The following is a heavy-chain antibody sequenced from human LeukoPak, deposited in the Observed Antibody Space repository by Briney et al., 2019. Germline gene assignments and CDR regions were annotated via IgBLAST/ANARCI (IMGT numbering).Heavy chain of an antibody. V-gene: IGHV3-21*01. Sequence: GGSLRLSCAASGFTFINAWMSWVRQAPGKGLEWVSSISSSSSYIYYADSVKGRFTISRDNAKNSLYLQMNSLRAEDTAVYYCAREHDILTGYLDYWGQGTLVTVSS. J-gene: IGHJ4*02. D-gene: IGHD3-9*01. CDR1: GFTFINAW. CDR2: ISSSSSYI. CDR3: AREHDILTGYLDY.